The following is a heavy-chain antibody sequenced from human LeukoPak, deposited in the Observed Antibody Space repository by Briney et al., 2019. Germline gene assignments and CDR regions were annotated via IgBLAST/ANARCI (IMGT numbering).Heavy chain of an antibody. D-gene: IGHD2-8*02. CDR1: GGSISSSSYY. CDR3: ARLIPWSDY. J-gene: IGHJ4*02. V-gene: IGHV4-39*01. CDR2: IYYSGST. Sequence: PSETLSLTCTVSGGSISSSSYYWGWIRQPPGKGLEWIGSIYYSGSTYYNPSLKSRVTISVDTSKNQFSLKLSSVTAADTAVYYCARLIPWSDYWGQGTLVTVSS.